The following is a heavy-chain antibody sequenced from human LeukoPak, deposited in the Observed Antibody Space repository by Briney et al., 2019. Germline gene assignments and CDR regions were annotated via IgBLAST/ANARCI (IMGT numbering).Heavy chain of an antibody. CDR1: GFTLSSYA. J-gene: IGHJ4*02. Sequence: PGGSLRLSCAASGFTLSSYAMHWVRQAPGKGLEWVSVVSYDGSNKYFADSVKGRFTISRDNSKNTLYLRMNSLRAEDTAVYYCARGWGYTYGYFDYWGQGTLVTVSS. CDR2: VSYDGSNK. CDR3: ARGWGYTYGYFDY. D-gene: IGHD2-8*01. V-gene: IGHV3-30-3*01.